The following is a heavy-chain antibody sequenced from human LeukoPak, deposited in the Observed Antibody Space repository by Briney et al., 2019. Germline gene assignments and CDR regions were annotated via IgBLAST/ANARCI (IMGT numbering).Heavy chain of an antibody. V-gene: IGHV3-23*01. CDR3: ARRSGIAVAGAFDY. CDR2: ISGSGDST. Sequence: PGGSLRLSRAAPGFTFSNYAMRWVRQAPGEGLGWVSGISGSGDSTYYADSVKGRFTISRDNSKNTLYLQMNSLRAEDTAVYYCARRSGIAVAGAFDYWGQGTLVTVSS. D-gene: IGHD6-19*01. CDR1: GFTFSNYA. J-gene: IGHJ4*02.